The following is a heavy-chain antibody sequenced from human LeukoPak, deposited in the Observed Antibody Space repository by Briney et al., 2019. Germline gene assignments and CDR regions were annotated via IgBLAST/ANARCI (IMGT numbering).Heavy chain of an antibody. D-gene: IGHD6-19*01. CDR1: GGSISSGGYY. V-gene: IGHV4-39*01. J-gene: IGHJ5*02. CDR2: IDYSGSA. Sequence: KPSHTLSLTWTVSGGSISSGGYYSGWIRQTPGKGLERFGGIDYSGSAYYNPSLKSRVKISVDTSKNQFSLKLTSVTAADAAVYYCARQYSSGWPYFDPWGQGTLVTVSS. CDR3: ARQYSSGWPYFDP.